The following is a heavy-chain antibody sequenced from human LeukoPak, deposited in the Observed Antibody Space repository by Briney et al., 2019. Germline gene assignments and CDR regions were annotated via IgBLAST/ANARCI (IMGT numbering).Heavy chain of an antibody. Sequence: ASVKVSCKASGYTFTSYDNNWVRQATGQGLEWMGWMNPNSGNTGYAQKFQGRVTLTRSTSMSTAYMELSSLRSEDTAVYYCTRGHYYDSSGRYYLAPFDYWGQGTLVTVSS. V-gene: IGHV1-8*01. J-gene: IGHJ4*02. CDR3: TRGHYYDSSGRYYLAPFDY. CDR2: MNPNSGNT. D-gene: IGHD3-22*01. CDR1: GYTFTSYD.